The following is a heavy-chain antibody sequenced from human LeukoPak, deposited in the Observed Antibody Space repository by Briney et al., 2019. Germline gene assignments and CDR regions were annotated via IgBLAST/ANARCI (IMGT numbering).Heavy chain of an antibody. Sequence: YPGGSLRLSCAASGFTFSTYWMSWVRQAPGKGLEWVANIKQDGSEMNYVDSVKGRFTISRDNAKNSVYLQMNSLRADDTAVYYCAKDSPARNWRSAPTFDYWSQGTLVTVSS. CDR2: IKQDGSEM. J-gene: IGHJ4*02. CDR1: GFTFSTYW. V-gene: IGHV3-7*04. D-gene: IGHD1-1*01. CDR3: AKDSPARNWRSAPTFDY.